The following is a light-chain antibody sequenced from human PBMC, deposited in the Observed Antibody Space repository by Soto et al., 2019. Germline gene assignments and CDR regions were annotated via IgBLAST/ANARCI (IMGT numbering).Light chain of an antibody. CDR2: EVS. Sequence: QSVLTQPASVSGSPGQSITISFTGTSSDVGGYNYVSWYQQHPGKAPKLMIYEVSNPPSGVSNRFSSSKSGNTASLTISGVQADDEADYYCSSYTISSTLYVLGTGTKLTVL. J-gene: IGLJ1*01. V-gene: IGLV2-14*01. CDR1: SSDVGGYNY. CDR3: SSYTISSTLYV.